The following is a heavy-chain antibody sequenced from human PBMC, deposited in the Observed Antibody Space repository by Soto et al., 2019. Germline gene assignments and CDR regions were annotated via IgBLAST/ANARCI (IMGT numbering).Heavy chain of an antibody. V-gene: IGHV1-69*01. J-gene: IGHJ3*02. CDR3: GRADRGPTINNAFDI. D-gene: IGHD1-1*01. CDR2: IIPIFGTA. Sequence: QVQLVQSGAEVQKPGSSVKVSCKASGGTFSSDAISWVRQAPGQGLEWMGGIIPIFGTAIYAQKFQGRVTITADESTSTAYMELSSLRSEDTAVYYCGRADRGPTINNAFDIWGQGTMVTVSS. CDR1: GGTFSSDA.